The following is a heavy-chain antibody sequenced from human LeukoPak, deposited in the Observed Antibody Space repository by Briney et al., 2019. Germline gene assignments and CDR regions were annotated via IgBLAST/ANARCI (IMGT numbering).Heavy chain of an antibody. Sequence: GGSLRLSCAASGFTFSNYGMHWIRQAPGKGLEWVAFIPFDGSNKYYADSVKGRFTISRDNSKNTLYVQMNSLRTEDTAVYYCAIRGAFQHWGQGTLVTVSS. CDR1: GFTFSNYG. CDR3: AIRGAFQH. V-gene: IGHV3-30*02. CDR2: IPFDGSNK. J-gene: IGHJ1*01. D-gene: IGHD3-10*01.